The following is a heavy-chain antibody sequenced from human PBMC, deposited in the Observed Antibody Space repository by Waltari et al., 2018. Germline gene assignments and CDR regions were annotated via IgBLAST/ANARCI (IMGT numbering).Heavy chain of an antibody. CDR1: GFTFSSYA. V-gene: IGHV3-30-3*01. Sequence: QVQLVESGGGVVQTGRSVSPPCAAAGFTFSSYAMPWVRQVPGKGLEWVAYISYDGSNKYYADSVKGRFTISRDNSKNTLYLQMNSLRAEDTAVYYCARDSHYGMDVWGQGTTVTVSS. J-gene: IGHJ6*02. CDR3: ARDSHYGMDV. CDR2: ISYDGSNK.